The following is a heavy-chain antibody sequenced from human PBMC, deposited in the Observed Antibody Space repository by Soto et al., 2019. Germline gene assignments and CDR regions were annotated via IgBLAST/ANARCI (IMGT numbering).Heavy chain of an antibody. J-gene: IGHJ3*02. CDR1: GFSLSTSGVG. CDR3: AHNSGYDYGGNDAFDI. CDR2: IYWDDDK. V-gene: IGHV2-5*02. D-gene: IGHD5-12*01. Sequence: SGPTLVNPTQTLTLTCTFSGFSLSTSGVGVGWIRQPPGKALEWLALIYWDDDKRYSPSLKSRLTITKDTSKNQVVLTMTNMDPVDTATYYCAHNSGYDYGGNDAFDIWGQGTMVTVSS.